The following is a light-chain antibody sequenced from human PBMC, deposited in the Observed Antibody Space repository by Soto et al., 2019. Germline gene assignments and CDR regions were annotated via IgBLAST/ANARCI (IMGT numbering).Light chain of an antibody. J-gene: IGLJ1*01. Sequence: QSVLTQPPSVSGDPGQRVTISCTGSSSNNGAGYDVHWYQQLPGTAPKLLIYGNSNRPSGVPDRFSGSKSGTSASLAITGLQAEDEADYYCQSYDSSLSAPVFGTGTKVTVL. CDR3: QSYDSSLSAPV. CDR1: SSNNGAGYD. V-gene: IGLV1-40*01. CDR2: GNS.